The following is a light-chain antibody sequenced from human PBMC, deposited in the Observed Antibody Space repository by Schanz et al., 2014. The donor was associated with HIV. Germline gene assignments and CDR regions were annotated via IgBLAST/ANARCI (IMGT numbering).Light chain of an antibody. V-gene: IGLV1-40*01. CDR3: QSYDNSLNGSV. CDR1: SSNLGTNFQ. CDR2: NNN. J-gene: IGLJ3*02. Sequence: QSVLTQPPSVSGAPGQRVTISCTGGSSNLGTNFQVHWYQQLPGTAPKLLIYNNNIRPSGVPDRFSGSRSRTSASLAITGLQVEDEADYYCQSYDNSLNGSVFGGGTKLTVL.